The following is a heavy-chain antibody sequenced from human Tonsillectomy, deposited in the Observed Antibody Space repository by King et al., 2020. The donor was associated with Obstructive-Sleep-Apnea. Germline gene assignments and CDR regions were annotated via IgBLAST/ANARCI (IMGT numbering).Heavy chain of an antibody. CDR2: IYWDDEK. Sequence: TLQESGPTLVKPTQTLTLTCSLSGFSLSTSGVGVGWIRQPPGQALEWLALIYWDDEKRYSPSLKSRVTITKDTSENQVVLTVTDMDPVDTATYYCAHRRGGTYYFDYWGQGTLVTVSS. V-gene: IGHV2-5*02. CDR1: GFSLSTSGVG. D-gene: IGHD1-26*01. CDR3: AHRRGGTYYFDY. J-gene: IGHJ4*02.